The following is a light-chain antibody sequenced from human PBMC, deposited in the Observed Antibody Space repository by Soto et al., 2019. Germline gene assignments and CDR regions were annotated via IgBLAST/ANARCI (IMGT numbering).Light chain of an antibody. J-gene: IGKJ4*01. CDR3: MQPLHTPLT. Sequence: DIVMTQSPLSLSVTPGEPASISCRSSQSLLHSNGYNYLDWYLQKPGQSPQLLIHLASTRASGVPARFSGSGSGTDFTLKISRVEAEDVGVYYCMQPLHTPLTFGGGTKVEIK. V-gene: IGKV2-28*01. CDR1: QSLLHSNGYNY. CDR2: LAS.